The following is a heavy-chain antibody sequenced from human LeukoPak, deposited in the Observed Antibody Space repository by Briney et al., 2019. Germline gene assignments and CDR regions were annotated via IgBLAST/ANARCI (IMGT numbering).Heavy chain of an antibody. Sequence: ASVKVSCRASGYTFTAYFIYWVRQAPGQGLEWVGWINPSSGRTNSAQKFQGRVTMTRDTSISTAYMELSSLRSDDTAVYYCARGGDGGYNAFDIWGQGTMVTVSS. CDR1: GYTFTAYF. J-gene: IGHJ3*02. V-gene: IGHV1-2*02. CDR3: ARGGDGGYNAFDI. CDR2: INPSSGRT. D-gene: IGHD3-22*01.